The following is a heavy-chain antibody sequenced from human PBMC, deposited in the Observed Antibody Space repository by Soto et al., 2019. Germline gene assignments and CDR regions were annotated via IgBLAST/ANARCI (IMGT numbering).Heavy chain of an antibody. J-gene: IGHJ6*02. CDR2: IYYSGST. V-gene: IGHV4-59*01. Sequence: SETLSLTCTVSGGSISSYYWSWIRQPPGKGLEWIGYIYYSGSTNYNPSLKSRVTISVDTSKNQFSLKLSSVTAADTAVYYCARDRVVGYDILTGYYKGAYYYYGMDVWGQGTTVTVSS. CDR3: ARDRVVGYDILTGYYKGAYYYYGMDV. CDR1: GGSISSYY. D-gene: IGHD3-9*01.